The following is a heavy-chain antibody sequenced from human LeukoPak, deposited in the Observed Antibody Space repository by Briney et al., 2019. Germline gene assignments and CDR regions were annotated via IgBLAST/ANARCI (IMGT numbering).Heavy chain of an antibody. CDR2: VSWNGRT. CDR1: GGSMDYYY. Sequence: SETLSLTCTVSGGSMDYYYWTWIRQPPGKGLEWIGYVSWNGRTNYNPSLRSRLTISVDTSRGQFSLNLTSVTAADTAVYYRARIPDISGWPFDYWGQGALVTVSS. D-gene: IGHD6-19*01. CDR3: ARIPDISGWPFDY. J-gene: IGHJ4*02. V-gene: IGHV4-59*01.